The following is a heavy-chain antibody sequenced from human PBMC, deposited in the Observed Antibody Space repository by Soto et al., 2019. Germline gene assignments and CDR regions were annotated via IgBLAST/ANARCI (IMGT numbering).Heavy chain of an antibody. Sequence: PSETLSLTCTVSGGSISPYYWSWIRQPPGKGLEWLGYIYYSGSANYNPSLKSRVTISVDTSKNQFSLKLTSVTAADTAVYYCARGPNSVATTDYWGQGTLVTVSS. CDR3: ARGPNSVATTDY. CDR1: GGSISPYY. CDR2: IYYSGSA. J-gene: IGHJ4*02. V-gene: IGHV4-59*08. D-gene: IGHD6-19*01.